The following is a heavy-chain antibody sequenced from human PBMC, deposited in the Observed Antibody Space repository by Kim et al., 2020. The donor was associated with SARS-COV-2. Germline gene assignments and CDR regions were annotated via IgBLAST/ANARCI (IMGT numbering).Heavy chain of an antibody. CDR2: IYYSGST. CDR3: ARRLISRSSSWFDY. CDR1: GDSISSSSYY. Sequence: SETLSLTCTVSGDSISSSSYYWGWIRQPPGKGLEWIGSIYYSGSTYYNPSLKSRVTISVDTSKNQFSLKLSSVTAADTAVYYCARRLISRSSSWFDYWGQGTLVTVSS. V-gene: IGHV4-39*01. J-gene: IGHJ4*02. D-gene: IGHD6-13*01.